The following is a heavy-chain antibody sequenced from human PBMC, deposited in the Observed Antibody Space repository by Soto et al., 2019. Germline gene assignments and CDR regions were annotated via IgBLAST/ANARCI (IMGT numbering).Heavy chain of an antibody. CDR2: ISHRKST. V-gene: IGHV4-34*01. Sequence: QVQLQQWGAGLLKPSETLSLTCGVYGGSLSGYYWTWIRQSPEKGLEWIGEISHRKSTNYNPSLKSRVSIAIDTSKNQFALRMSSVSAADAAVYYWARCNVVVITSTRSRDWWFEPWGQGVLVTVSS. CDR1: GGSLSGYY. D-gene: IGHD2-21*01. CDR3: ARCNVVVITSTRSRDWWFEP. J-gene: IGHJ5*02.